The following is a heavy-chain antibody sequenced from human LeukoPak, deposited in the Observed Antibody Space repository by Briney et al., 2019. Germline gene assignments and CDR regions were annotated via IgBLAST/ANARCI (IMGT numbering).Heavy chain of an antibody. CDR3: ATSGFDYFDY. J-gene: IGHJ4*02. V-gene: IGHV3-7*01. CDR2: IKQDGSQR. D-gene: IGHD1-1*01. CDR1: GFTFSDYW. Sequence: PGGSLRLSCTASGFTFSDYWMTWVRQAPGKGPEWVANIKQDGSQRYYVDSVRGRFTISRDNAKNSLYLQMNSLRAEDTAVYYCATSGFDYFDYWGQGTLVTVSS.